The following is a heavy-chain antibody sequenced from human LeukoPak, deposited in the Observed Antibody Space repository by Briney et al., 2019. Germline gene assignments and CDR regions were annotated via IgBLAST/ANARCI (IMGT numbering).Heavy chain of an antibody. V-gene: IGHV3-23*01. D-gene: IGHD3-10*01. J-gene: IGHJ4*02. Sequence: GGSLRLSCAASGFTFSSYAMSWIRQAPGKGLEWVSAISASGGSTYYADSVKGRFTISRDNSKNTLYLQMNSLRAEDTAVYYCAKLSMVRGVIISPLFDYWGQGTLVTVSS. CDR2: ISASGGST. CDR1: GFTFSSYA. CDR3: AKLSMVRGVIISPLFDY.